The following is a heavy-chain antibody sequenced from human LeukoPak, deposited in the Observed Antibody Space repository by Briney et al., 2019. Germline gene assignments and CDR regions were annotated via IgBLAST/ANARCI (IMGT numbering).Heavy chain of an antibody. CDR2: IFYSGST. Sequence: SETLSLTCTVSSGSISTSNYYWGWVRQPPGKALEWIGNIFYSGSTYYSPSLKSRVTISLDTSRNQFSLKLNSVTAADTAVYYCAKSNGYGLIDIWGKGTTVTVSS. CDR3: AKSNGYGLIDI. J-gene: IGHJ6*04. V-gene: IGHV4-39*07. CDR1: SGSISTSNYY. D-gene: IGHD3-10*01.